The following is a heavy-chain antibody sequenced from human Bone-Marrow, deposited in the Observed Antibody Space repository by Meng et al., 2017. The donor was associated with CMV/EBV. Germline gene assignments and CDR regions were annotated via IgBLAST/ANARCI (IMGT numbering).Heavy chain of an antibody. Sequence: ASVKVSCKASGYTFTGYYMHWVRQAPGQGLEWMGWINPNSGGTNYAQKFQGRVTMTRDTSISTAYMELSSLRAEDTAVYYCARSREHSESYFRDFDYWVQGTLVTVSS. CDR3: ARSREHSESYFRDFDY. J-gene: IGHJ4*02. CDR2: INPNSGGT. V-gene: IGHV1-2*02. D-gene: IGHD3-10*01. CDR1: GYTFTGYY.